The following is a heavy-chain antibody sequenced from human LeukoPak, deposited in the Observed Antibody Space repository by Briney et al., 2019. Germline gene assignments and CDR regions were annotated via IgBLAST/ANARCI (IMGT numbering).Heavy chain of an antibody. V-gene: IGHV3-21*01. CDR3: ARVIAFRGYMDV. J-gene: IGHJ6*03. D-gene: IGHD3-16*02. Sequence: GGSLRLSCAASGFTFSSYNMNWVRQAPGKGLEWVSSISSSSSYIYYADSVKGRFTISRDNAKNSLYLQMNSLRAEDTAVYYCARVIAFRGYMDVWGKGTTVTVSS. CDR1: GFTFSSYN. CDR2: ISSSSSYI.